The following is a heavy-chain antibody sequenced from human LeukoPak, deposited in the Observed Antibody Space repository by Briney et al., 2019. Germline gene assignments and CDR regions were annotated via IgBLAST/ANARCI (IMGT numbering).Heavy chain of an antibody. CDR1: GYTFSACY. Sequence: GASVKASCKASGYTFSACYMHWVRQAPGQGLEWMGWISANNGDTKYAPKFQGRVTMTTESNTRTAYLDVRSLRSDDTVVYYCARDGVHSGTTDFWGQGTLITVAS. CDR3: ARDGVHSGTTDF. CDR2: ISANNGDT. V-gene: IGHV1-18*04. D-gene: IGHD1-1*01. J-gene: IGHJ4*02.